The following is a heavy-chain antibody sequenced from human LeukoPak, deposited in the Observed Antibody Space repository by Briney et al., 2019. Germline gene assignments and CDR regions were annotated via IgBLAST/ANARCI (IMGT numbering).Heavy chain of an antibody. CDR2: IYYSGST. D-gene: IGHD1-26*01. CDR3: ARENSGSYYGQVY. Sequence: PSETLSLTCTVSGGSISSSSYYWGWIRQPPGKGLEWIGSIYYSGSTYYNPSLKSRVTISVDTSKNQFSLKLSSVTAADTAVYYCARENSGSYYGQVYWGQGTLVTVSS. V-gene: IGHV4-39*07. CDR1: GGSISSSSYY. J-gene: IGHJ4*02.